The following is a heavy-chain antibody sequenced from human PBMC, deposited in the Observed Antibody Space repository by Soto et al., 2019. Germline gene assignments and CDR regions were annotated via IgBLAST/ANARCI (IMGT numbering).Heavy chain of an antibody. D-gene: IGHD3-9*01. J-gene: IGHJ4*02. CDR3: ARGALRYFDWLPSTFDY. CDR1: GGSFSGYY. CDR2: INHSGST. V-gene: IGHV4-34*01. Sequence: PSETLSLTCAVYGGSFSGYYWSWIRQPPGKGLEWIGEINHSGSTNYNPSLKSRGTVSVDTSKNQFSLKLMSVTAADTAVYYYARGALRYFDWLPSTFDYWGQGTLVTVSS.